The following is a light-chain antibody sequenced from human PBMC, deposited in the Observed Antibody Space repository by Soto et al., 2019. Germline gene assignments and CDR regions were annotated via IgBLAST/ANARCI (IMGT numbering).Light chain of an antibody. CDR1: QGIRND. J-gene: IGKJ3*01. Sequence: DIQMTQSPSSLSASVGDRVTITCRASQGIRNDLGWYQHNPGKAPKRLIYTASTLESGDPSRFSGSASGTEFALTISSLQPEDFSTYYCLQHNAFPFTFGPGTKLTFK. CDR2: TAS. V-gene: IGKV1-17*01. CDR3: LQHNAFPFT.